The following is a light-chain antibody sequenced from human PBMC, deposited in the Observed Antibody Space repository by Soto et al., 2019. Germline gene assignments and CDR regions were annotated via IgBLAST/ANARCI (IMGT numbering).Light chain of an antibody. Sequence: DIQLTQSPSSLSASLGDRVTITCRASQDIKKFLAWYQQRPGKVPDLLIYAPSTLRSGVPSRFSGNASGTDFSFTISSLQPEDFATYYCQKYDRAPAMFGQGTKVDIK. J-gene: IGKJ1*01. CDR3: QKYDRAPAM. CDR1: QDIKKF. CDR2: APS. V-gene: IGKV1-27*01.